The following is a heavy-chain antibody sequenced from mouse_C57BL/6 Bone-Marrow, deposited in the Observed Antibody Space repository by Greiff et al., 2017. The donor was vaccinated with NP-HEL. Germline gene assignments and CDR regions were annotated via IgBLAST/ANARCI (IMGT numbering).Heavy chain of an antibody. J-gene: IGHJ2*01. CDR1: GFTFSSYA. CDR2: ISDGGSYT. Sequence: DVKLVESGGGLVKPGGSLKLSCAASGFTFSSYAMSWVRQTPEKRLEWVATISDGGSYTYYPDNVKGRFTISRDNAKNNLYLQMSHLKSEDTAMYYCARVSWEEGNYWGQGTTLTVSS. D-gene: IGHD4-1*01. V-gene: IGHV5-4*03. CDR3: ARVSWEEGNY.